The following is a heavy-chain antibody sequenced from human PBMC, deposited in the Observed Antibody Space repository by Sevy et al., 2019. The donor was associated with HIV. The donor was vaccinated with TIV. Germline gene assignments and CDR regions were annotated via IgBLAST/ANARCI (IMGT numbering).Heavy chain of an antibody. D-gene: IGHD3-22*01. CDR3: ARGPRKYYDSSGYYYPPSY. J-gene: IGHJ4*02. CDR2: ISAYNGNT. Sequence: ASVKVSCEASGYTFTSYGIIWVRQAPGQGLEWMGWISAYNGNTNDAQRLQGRVTMTTDTSTSTAYMELTSLRSDDTAVYYCARGPRKYYDSSGYYYPPSYWRQGTLVTVSS. CDR1: GYTFTSYG. V-gene: IGHV1-18*01.